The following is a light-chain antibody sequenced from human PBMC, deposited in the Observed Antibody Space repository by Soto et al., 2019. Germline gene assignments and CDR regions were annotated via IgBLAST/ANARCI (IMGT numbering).Light chain of an antibody. Sequence: DIQMTQSPSSLSASVGDRVTITCQASQDITNYVNWYFQKPGKATKLLISAASNSETGVPSRFSGSGSGTHFTFTISSLQPEDIATYYCQQYHNLPLSFGGGTKVEIK. J-gene: IGKJ4*01. V-gene: IGKV1-33*01. CDR2: AAS. CDR3: QQYHNLPLS. CDR1: QDITNY.